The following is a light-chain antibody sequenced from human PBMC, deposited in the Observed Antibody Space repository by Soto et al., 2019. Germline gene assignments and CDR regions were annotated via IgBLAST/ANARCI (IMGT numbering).Light chain of an antibody. CDR3: QQDDSSPRT. CDR2: RTS. J-gene: IGKJ1*01. Sequence: EIVLTQSPCTLPSSLGERATLSCRASQSVSSSYLAWYQQKPGQAPRLLIYRTSNRATGIPDRFSGSGSGTDFTLTISRLEPEDFAVYWCQQDDSSPRTFGQGTKVDIK. CDR1: QSVSSSY. V-gene: IGKV3-20*01.